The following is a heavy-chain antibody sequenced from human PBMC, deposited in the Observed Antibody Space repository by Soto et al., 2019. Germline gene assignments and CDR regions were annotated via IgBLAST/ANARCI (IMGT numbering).Heavy chain of an antibody. CDR3: AKFEYSGSSGFYYYSGMDV. CDR2: ISGGGGTT. J-gene: IGHJ6*02. Sequence: GGSLRLSCAASGFTFSNYAMSWVRQAPGKGLEWVSAISGGGGTTYYAGSVKGRFTISRDNSKNTLFLQMNSLRAEDTAVYYCAKFEYSGSSGFYYYSGMDVWGQGTTVTVSS. CDR1: GFTFSNYA. D-gene: IGHD5-12*01. V-gene: IGHV3-23*01.